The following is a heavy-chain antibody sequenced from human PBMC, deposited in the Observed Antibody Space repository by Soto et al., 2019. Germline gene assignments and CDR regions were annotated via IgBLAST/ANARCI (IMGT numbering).Heavy chain of an antibody. Sequence: PSDTLSLTCTVSGCSISGHYWSWIRRPPGKGLKWVGYIYSSGSTYVRPSLKSRVSMSVDPSKNQVSLRLTSVTATDTAVYYCARTPVGYCSGGTCSNWSDPWGQGTLVTVS. CDR1: GCSISGHY. J-gene: IGHJ5*02. CDR3: ARTPVGYCSGGTCSNWSDP. V-gene: IGHV4-59*08. D-gene: IGHD2-8*02. CDR2: IYSSGST.